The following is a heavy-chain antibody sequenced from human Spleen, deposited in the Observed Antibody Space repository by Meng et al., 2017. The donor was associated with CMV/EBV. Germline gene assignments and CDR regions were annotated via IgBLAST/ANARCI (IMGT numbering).Heavy chain of an antibody. CDR1: GFTFSSYA. D-gene: IGHD3-16*01. V-gene: IGHV3-23*03. Sequence: GGSLRLSCAASGFTFSSYAMSWVRQAPGKGLEWVSVIYSGGSTYYADSVKGRFTISRDNSKNTLYLQMNSLRGEDTAMYYCAKEGEGFDYWGQGTLVTVSS. CDR3: AKEGEGFDY. CDR2: IYSGGST. J-gene: IGHJ4*02.